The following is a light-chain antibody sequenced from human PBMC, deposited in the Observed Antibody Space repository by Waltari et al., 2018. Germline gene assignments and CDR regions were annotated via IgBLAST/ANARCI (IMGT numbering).Light chain of an antibody. Sequence: EIVLTQPPATLSLSPGERATLPCRASQSVSRSLAWYQHKPGQAPRLLIYEASNRATGIPARFSGSGSGTDFTLTISSLEPEDFAVYYCQQRSNWPPVTFGQGTRLEIK. J-gene: IGKJ5*01. V-gene: IGKV3-11*01. CDR3: QQRSNWPPVT. CDR1: QSVSRS. CDR2: EAS.